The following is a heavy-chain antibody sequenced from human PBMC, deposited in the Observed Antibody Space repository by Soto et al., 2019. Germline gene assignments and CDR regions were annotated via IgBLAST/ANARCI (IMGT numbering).Heavy chain of an antibody. CDR1: GFTFINYA. CDR3: AKELLAYGVYGGDY. Sequence: GGSLRLSCATSGFTFINYAMTWVRQAPGQGLEWVSAISGSGGSTYYADSVKGRFTISRDNSKNTLYLQMNSLRAEDTAVYYCAKELLAYGVYGGDYWGQGTLVTVSS. CDR2: ISGSGGST. D-gene: IGHD4-17*01. V-gene: IGHV3-23*01. J-gene: IGHJ4*02.